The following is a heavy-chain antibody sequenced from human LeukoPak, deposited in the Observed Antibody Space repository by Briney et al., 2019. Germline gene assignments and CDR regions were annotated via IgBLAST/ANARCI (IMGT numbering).Heavy chain of an antibody. CDR1: GFTFSSYA. Sequence: PGRSLRLSCAASGFTFSSYAMHWVRQAPGKGLEWVAVISYDGSNKYYADSVKGRFTISRDNSKNTLYLQMNSLRAEDTAVYYCAKGSSKTLRYFDSWGQGTLVTVSS. D-gene: IGHD3-9*01. J-gene: IGHJ4*02. CDR3: AKGSSKTLRYFDS. CDR2: ISYDGSNK. V-gene: IGHV3-30-3*01.